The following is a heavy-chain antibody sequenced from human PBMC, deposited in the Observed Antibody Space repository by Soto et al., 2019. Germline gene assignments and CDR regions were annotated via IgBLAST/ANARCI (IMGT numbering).Heavy chain of an antibody. CDR1: GYTFPDYY. CDR3: ARGPKQTPRHSNSWFVPDY. CDR2: INPKSGVT. J-gene: IGHJ4*02. V-gene: IGHV1-2*02. Sequence: QLHLVQSGAEVKKPGASVRVSCKASGYTFPDYYIHWVRQAPGQGLEWMGWINPKSGVTNSAQKFQGRITIPRDTSITTAYLELSSLRSDDTAVYYCARGPKQTPRHSNSWFVPDYWGQGSLVTVSS. D-gene: IGHD6-13*01.